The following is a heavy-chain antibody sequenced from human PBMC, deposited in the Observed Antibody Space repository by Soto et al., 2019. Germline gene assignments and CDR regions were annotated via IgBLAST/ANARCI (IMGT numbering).Heavy chain of an antibody. J-gene: IGHJ4*02. CDR2: LKSKTNGGTA. CDR3: AYYRDSRAVHFDS. Sequence: EVQLVESGGGLVKPGESLRLSCTASGLTLTDAWMKWVRQAPGKGLEWVGRLKSKTNGGTADYAAPVRGRFTILRDDSKNMLYLQMNSLKTEDTAVDDCAYYRDSRAVHFDSWGQGTLVTVSS. V-gene: IGHV3-15*07. CDR1: GLTLTDAW. D-gene: IGHD3-22*01.